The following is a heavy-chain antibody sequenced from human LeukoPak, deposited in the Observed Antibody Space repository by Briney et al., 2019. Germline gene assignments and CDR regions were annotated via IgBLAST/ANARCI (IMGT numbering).Heavy chain of an antibody. Sequence: SETLSLTCAVSGGSISSGGYSWSWLRQPPGKGLEWIGYIYHSGGTYYNPSLKSRVTISVDRSKNQFSLKLSSVTAADTAVYYCARGTGTTPWFDPWGQGTLVTVSS. D-gene: IGHD1-7*01. CDR2: IYHSGGT. CDR1: GGSISSGGYS. J-gene: IGHJ5*02. CDR3: ARGTGTTPWFDP. V-gene: IGHV4-30-2*01.